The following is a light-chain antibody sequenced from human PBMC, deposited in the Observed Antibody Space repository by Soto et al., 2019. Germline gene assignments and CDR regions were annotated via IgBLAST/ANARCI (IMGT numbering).Light chain of an antibody. CDR1: QRVSSN. J-gene: IGKJ1*01. CDR2: GAS. V-gene: IGKV3-15*01. CDR3: QQYNNWRQT. Sequence: EIVMTQSPGSLSLSPGERATLSCRASQRVSSNVAWYQQKPGQAPRLLLYGASARATGVPARFSGSGSGTQFTLTISSLQSEDFAVYYCQQYNNWRQTFGQGTKVDIK.